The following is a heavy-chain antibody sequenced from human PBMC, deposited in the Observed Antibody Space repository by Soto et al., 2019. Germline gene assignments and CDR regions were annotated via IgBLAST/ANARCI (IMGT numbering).Heavy chain of an antibody. CDR1: RGSFSGYE. CDR3: ARALNGDDVSGSGY. CDR2: IIPIFGTA. J-gene: IGHJ2*01. Sequence: SVNGCCKTSRGSFSGYEVIWVGQSPGQGLEWMGGIIPIFGTANYAQKFQGRVTITADESTSTAYMELSSLRSEDTAVDYCARALNGDDVSGSGYRGRGSLV. D-gene: IGHD4-17*01. V-gene: IGHV1-69*13.